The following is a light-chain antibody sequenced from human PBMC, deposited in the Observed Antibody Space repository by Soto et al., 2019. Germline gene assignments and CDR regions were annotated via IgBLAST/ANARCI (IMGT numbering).Light chain of an antibody. CDR2: ENN. J-gene: IGLJ1*01. V-gene: IGLV1-51*02. CDR1: GSNIENNF. CDR3: ATWDTSLSAGV. Sequence: QSVLTQPPSVSAAPGQKVTVSCSGSGSNIENNFVSWYRQLPGTAPKLLIYENNRRPSGIPDRFSGSKSGTSATLDIAGLETGVEADYYCATWDTSLSAGVFGPGTKVTVL.